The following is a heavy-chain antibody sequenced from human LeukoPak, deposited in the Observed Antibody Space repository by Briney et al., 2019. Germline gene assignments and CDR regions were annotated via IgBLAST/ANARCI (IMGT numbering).Heavy chain of an antibody. D-gene: IGHD5-12*01. CDR3: ARAYSGYHFDY. J-gene: IGHJ4*02. CDR2: IYWNGNK. Sequence: SGPTLVKPTRTLTLTCTFSGFSLSTSGVGVGWIRQPPEEALEWLALIYWNGNKRYNPSRKSRLTITKDTSKNQVVLTMTNMDPVDTATYYCARAYSGYHFDYWGQGTLVTVSS. CDR1: GFSLSTSGVG. V-gene: IGHV2-5*01.